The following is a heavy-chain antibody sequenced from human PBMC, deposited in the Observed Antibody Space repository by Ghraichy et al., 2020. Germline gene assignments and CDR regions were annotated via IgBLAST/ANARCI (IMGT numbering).Heavy chain of an antibody. CDR1: GFTFSSNW. J-gene: IGHJ3*01. V-gene: IGHV3-7*03. Sequence: GGSLRLSCAASGFTFSSNWMSWVRQAPGKGLEWVANIKQDGSEKYYVDAVKGRFTISRDNAKTSLSLQMNSLRAEDTAEYYCARDAMWEVLRGGCDCWGQGTRVVVSS. CDR2: IKQDGSEK. D-gene: IGHD1-26*01. CDR3: ARDAMWEVLRGGCDC.